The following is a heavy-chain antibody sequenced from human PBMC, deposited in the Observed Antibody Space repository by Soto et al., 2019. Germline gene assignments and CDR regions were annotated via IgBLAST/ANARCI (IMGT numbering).Heavy chain of an antibody. D-gene: IGHD1-26*01. Sequence: QVQLVESGGGVVQPGRSLRLSCAASGFIFSSYTMHWVSQAPGKGLEWVGVITYDGSNQYYADSVKGRFTISRDNSRNMLFLQMNSLRPDDTAVYYCARAPSGSYPEFDYWGQGTLVTVSS. J-gene: IGHJ4*02. V-gene: IGHV3-30-3*01. CDR2: ITYDGSNQ. CDR1: GFIFSSYT. CDR3: ARAPSGSYPEFDY.